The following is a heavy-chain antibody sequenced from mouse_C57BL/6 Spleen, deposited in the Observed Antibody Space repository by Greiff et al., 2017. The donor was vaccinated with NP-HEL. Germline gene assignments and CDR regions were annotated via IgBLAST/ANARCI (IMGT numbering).Heavy chain of an antibody. D-gene: IGHD4-1*01. CDR1: GFSLTSYA. CDR2: IWTGGGT. J-gene: IGHJ2*01. CDR3: ARNTNDWEGYFDY. Sequence: VMLVESGPGLVAPSQSLSITCTVSGFSLTSYAISWVRQPPGKGLEWLGVIWTGGGTNYNSALKSRLSISKGNSKSQVFLKMNSLQTDDTARYYCARNTNDWEGYFDYWGQGTTLTVSS. V-gene: IGHV2-9-1*01.